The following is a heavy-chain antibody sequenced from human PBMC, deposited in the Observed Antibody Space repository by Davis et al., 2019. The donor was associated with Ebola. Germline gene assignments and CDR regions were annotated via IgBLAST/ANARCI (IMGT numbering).Heavy chain of an antibody. Sequence: GESLKISCAASGFSFSSFNMNWVRQAPGKGLEWVSSISSGSRYIYYADSVMGRFTISRDNAKNSLYLQINSLRADDTAVYYCARDREAVAAPYYFDYWGQGTLVTVSS. CDR1: GFSFSSFN. V-gene: IGHV3-21*01. CDR2: ISSGSRYI. D-gene: IGHD6-19*01. J-gene: IGHJ4*02. CDR3: ARDREAVAAPYYFDY.